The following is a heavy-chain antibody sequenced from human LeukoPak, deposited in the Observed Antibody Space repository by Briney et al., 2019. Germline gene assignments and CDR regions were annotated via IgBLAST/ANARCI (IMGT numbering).Heavy chain of an antibody. J-gene: IGHJ1*01. CDR3: VREREGSNSEH. Sequence: GGSLRLSCAASGFSFNSYIMHWVRQAPDKGLEWVALVWDDGNEQYYADPVKGRFTISRDNSKNTLYLQLNSLRTEDTAIYYCVREREGSNSEHWGQGTLVTVSS. CDR2: VWDDGNEQ. V-gene: IGHV3-33*01. D-gene: IGHD1-26*01. CDR1: GFSFNSYI.